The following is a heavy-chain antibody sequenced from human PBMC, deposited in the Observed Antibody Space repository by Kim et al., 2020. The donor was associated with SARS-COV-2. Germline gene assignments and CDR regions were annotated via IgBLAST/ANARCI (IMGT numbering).Heavy chain of an antibody. Sequence: GGSLRLSCAASGFSFSSYWMSWVRQAPGKGMEWVANITQDESEKYYVHSEKGRFTISRDNAKNSLYLQMNSLRAEEKAVSYCASIFLRVWGKGTTVTVSA. V-gene: IGHV3-7*01. CDR1: GFSFSSYW. CDR3: ASIFLRV. D-gene: IGHD3-3*01. J-gene: IGHJ6*04. CDR2: ITQDESEK.